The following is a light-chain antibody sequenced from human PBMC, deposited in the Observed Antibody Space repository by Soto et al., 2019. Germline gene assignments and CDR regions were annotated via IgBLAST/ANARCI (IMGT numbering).Light chain of an antibody. CDR1: QSVSSN. CDR3: QQYNNWRPQQT. V-gene: IGKV3-15*01. J-gene: IGKJ1*01. CDR2: GSS. Sequence: EVVMTQSPATLSVSPGERATLSCSASQSVSSNLAWYQQKPGQAARLLIYGSSTRATGIPARFSGSGSGTEYTLTLTSLQSADFAVYYCQQYNNWRPQQTLGQGATVDLK.